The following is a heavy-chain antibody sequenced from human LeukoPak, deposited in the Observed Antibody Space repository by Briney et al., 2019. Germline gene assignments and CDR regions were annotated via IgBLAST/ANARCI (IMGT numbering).Heavy chain of an antibody. Sequence: GGSLRLSCAASGFTFSSYAMSWVRQAPGKGLEWVSVISNSGGSTDYADSVKGRFTISRDNSKNTLHLQMNSLRAEDTAVYYCAKVRFGVMARYYFGYWGQGTLVTVSS. V-gene: IGHV3-23*01. CDR1: GFTFSSYA. CDR2: ISNSGGST. CDR3: AKVRFGVMARYYFGY. J-gene: IGHJ4*02. D-gene: IGHD3-10*01.